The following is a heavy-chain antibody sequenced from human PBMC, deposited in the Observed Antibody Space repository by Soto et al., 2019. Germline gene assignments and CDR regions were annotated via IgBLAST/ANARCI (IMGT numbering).Heavy chain of an antibody. Sequence: GASVKVSCKVSGYTFTSYAMHWERQAPGQRHEWMGWINAGNGNTKYSQKFQGRVTITRDTSASTAYMELSSLRSEDTAVYYCARDPDLITGTTRFRAFDIWGQGTMVTVSS. CDR2: INAGNGNT. CDR3: ARDPDLITGTTRFRAFDI. V-gene: IGHV1-3*01. J-gene: IGHJ3*02. CDR1: GYTFTSYA. D-gene: IGHD1-7*01.